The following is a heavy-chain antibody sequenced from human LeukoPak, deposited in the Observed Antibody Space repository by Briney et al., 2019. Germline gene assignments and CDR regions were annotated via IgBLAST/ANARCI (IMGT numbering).Heavy chain of an antibody. Sequence: SETLSLTCTVSGGSFSSGSYYWSWIRQPPGKGLEWIGEINHSGSTNYNPSLKSRVTISVDTSKNQFSLKLSSVTAADTAVYYCARGGYSFGWYYYYGMDVWGQGTTVTVSS. CDR1: GGSFSSGSYY. D-gene: IGHD5-18*01. V-gene: IGHV4-61*01. CDR2: INHSGST. CDR3: ARGGYSFGWYYYYGMDV. J-gene: IGHJ6*02.